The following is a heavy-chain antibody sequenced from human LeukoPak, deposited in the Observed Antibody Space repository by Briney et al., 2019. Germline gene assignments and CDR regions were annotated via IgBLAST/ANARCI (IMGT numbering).Heavy chain of an antibody. Sequence: GGSLRLSCAASGFNFSSYGMHWVRQAPGKGLEWVAFIRYDGSNKYYADSVKGRFTISRDNSKNTLYLQMNSLRAEDTAVYYCAKGGNYYDSSGYYYRGYFQHWGQGTLVTVSS. J-gene: IGHJ1*01. CDR3: AKGGNYYDSSGYYYRGYFQH. D-gene: IGHD3-22*01. CDR2: IRYDGSNK. CDR1: GFNFSSYG. V-gene: IGHV3-30*02.